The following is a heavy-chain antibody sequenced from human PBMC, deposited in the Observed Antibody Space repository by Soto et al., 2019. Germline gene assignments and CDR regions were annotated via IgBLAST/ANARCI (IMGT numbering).Heavy chain of an antibody. CDR2: ISASGGST. Sequence: EVQLLESGGGLVQPGGSLRLSCAGSGFTFSNYAMSWVRQAPGQGLDWVSAISASGGSTYHADSVKGRFTISRDNSKNTLYLQMNSLRAEDTAVYYCAKDLSYISWSNFDYWGQGTLVTVSS. CDR1: GFTFSNYA. V-gene: IGHV3-23*01. D-gene: IGHD6-6*01. CDR3: AKDLSYISWSNFDY. J-gene: IGHJ4*02.